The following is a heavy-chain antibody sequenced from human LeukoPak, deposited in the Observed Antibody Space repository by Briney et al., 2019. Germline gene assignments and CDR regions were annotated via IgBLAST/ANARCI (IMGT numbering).Heavy chain of an antibody. J-gene: IGHJ3*02. Sequence: GGSLRLSCAASGFTFSSYWMSWVRQAPGKGLEWVANIKQDGSEKYYVDSVKGRFTISRDNSKNTLYLQMNSLRAEDTAVYYCANEYYYDSSGYPNAFDIWGQGTMVTVSS. D-gene: IGHD3-22*01. CDR2: IKQDGSEK. CDR3: ANEYYYDSSGYPNAFDI. V-gene: IGHV3-7*03. CDR1: GFTFSSYW.